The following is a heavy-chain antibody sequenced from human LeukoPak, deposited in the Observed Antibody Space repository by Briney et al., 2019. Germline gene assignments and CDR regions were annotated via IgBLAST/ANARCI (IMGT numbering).Heavy chain of an antibody. CDR2: IKEDGGES. CDR3: ARDRYFGA. J-gene: IGHJ1*01. CDR1: GFTFSSYG. D-gene: IGHD3-10*01. V-gene: IGHV3-7*01. Sequence: GGSLRLSCAASGFTFSSYGMHWVRQAPGKGLEWVANIKEDGGESHYVGSVKGRFTISRDNAKKSLYLQMNTLSLEEKAVYFCARDRYFGAWGQGTLITVSS.